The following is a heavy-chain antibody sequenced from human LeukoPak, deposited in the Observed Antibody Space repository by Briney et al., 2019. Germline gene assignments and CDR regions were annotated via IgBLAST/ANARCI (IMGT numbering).Heavy chain of an antibody. Sequence: PSETLSLTCAVSGGSISSGGYSWSWVRQPPGKGLEWIGYIYHSGSTYYNPSLKSRVTISVDRSKNQFSLKLSSVTAADTAVYYCARLYCSSTSCPYYFDYWGQGTLVTVSS. D-gene: IGHD2-2*01. CDR3: ARLYCSSTSCPYYFDY. J-gene: IGHJ4*02. CDR1: GGSISSGGYS. CDR2: IYHSGST. V-gene: IGHV4-30-2*01.